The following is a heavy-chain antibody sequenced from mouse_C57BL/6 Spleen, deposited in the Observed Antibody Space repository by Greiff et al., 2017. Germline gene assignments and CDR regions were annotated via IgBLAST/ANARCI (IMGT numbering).Heavy chain of an antibody. D-gene: IGHD4-1*01. CDR3: ARRSGTGYFDV. J-gene: IGHJ1*03. CDR2: IYPGDGDT. CDR1: GYAFSSSW. V-gene: IGHV1-82*01. Sequence: VKLQQSGPELVKPGASVKISCKASGYAFSSSWMNWVKQRPGKGLEWIGRIYPGDGDTNYNGKFKGKATLTADKSSSTAYMQLSSRTSEDSAVYFCARRSGTGYFDVWGTGTTVTVSS.